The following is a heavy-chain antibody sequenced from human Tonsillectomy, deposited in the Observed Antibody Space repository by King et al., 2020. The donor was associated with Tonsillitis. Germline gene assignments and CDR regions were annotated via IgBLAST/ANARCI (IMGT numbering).Heavy chain of an antibody. CDR3: ARHIYSGYDPFNY. CDR2: IYYSGST. CDR1: GGSISSSSYY. V-gene: IGHV4-39*01. D-gene: IGHD5-12*01. Sequence: QLQESGPGLVKPSETLSLTCTVSGGSISSSSYYWGWIRQPPGKGLEWIGGIYYSGSTYYNPSLKSRVTISVDTSKNQFSLKLSSVTAADTAVYYCARHIYSGYDPFNYWGQGTLVTVSS. J-gene: IGHJ4*02.